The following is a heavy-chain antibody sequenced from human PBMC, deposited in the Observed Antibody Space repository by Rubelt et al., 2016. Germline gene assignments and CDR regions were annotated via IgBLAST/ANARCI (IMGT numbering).Heavy chain of an antibody. CDR2: IIPIFGTA. Sequence: QVQLVQSGAEVKEPGASIKVSCKTSGYSFKRYAISWVRQAPGQGLEWMGGIIPIFGTATYARKFQGRVTIIADKSTSTAYMELSSLRSEDTAVYYCARPLPGYYYGMDVWGQGTTVTVSS. J-gene: IGHJ6*02. CDR1: GYSFKRYA. V-gene: IGHV1-69*06. CDR3: ARPLPGYYYGMDV.